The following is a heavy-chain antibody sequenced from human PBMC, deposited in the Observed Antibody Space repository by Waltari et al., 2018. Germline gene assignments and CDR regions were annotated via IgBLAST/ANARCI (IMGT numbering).Heavy chain of an antibody. J-gene: IGHJ4*02. CDR2: IRNDGSNE. CDR1: GFPFSNYG. V-gene: IGHV3-30*02. D-gene: IGHD6-6*01. CDR3: AKDKLKRSSSWGVDY. Sequence: QVQLVESGGGVVQPGGSLRLSCAASGFPFSNYGMHWVRQAPGKGLEWVAFIRNDGSNENYVDSVKGRFTMSRDNSKNTLYLHINGLRAEDTAVYYCAKDKLKRSSSWGVDYWGQGTQVTVSS.